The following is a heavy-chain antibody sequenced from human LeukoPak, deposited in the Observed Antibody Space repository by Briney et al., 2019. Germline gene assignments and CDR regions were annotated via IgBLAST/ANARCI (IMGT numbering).Heavy chain of an antibody. D-gene: IGHD2-21*02. CDR2: IKSKLDSETT. CDR1: GFTFINAW. CDR3: TTDWGLPDCGGDCYLP. V-gene: IGHV3-15*01. J-gene: IGHJ5*02. Sequence: GGSLRLSCAASGFTFINAWMSWVRQAPGKGLEWVGRIKSKLDSETTDYAAPVKGRFTISRDDLDKMVYLQMNSLKTEDTAIYYCTTDWGLPDCGGDCYLPWGQGTLVTVSS.